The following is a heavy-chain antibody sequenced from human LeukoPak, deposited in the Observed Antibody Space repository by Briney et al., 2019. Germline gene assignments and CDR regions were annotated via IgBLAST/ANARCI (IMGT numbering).Heavy chain of an antibody. J-gene: IGHJ1*01. V-gene: IGHV3-74*01. CDR1: GFTFSTYW. Sequence: GSLRLSCAASGFTFSTYWMHWVRQAPGKGLVWVSRIKSDGSTNYADSVKGRFTISRDNAKNTVSLQMNSLRPEDTGVYYCARAPSEIGGYYPEYFRHWGQGTLVTVSP. CDR3: ARAPSEIGGYYPEYFRH. CDR2: IKSDGST. D-gene: IGHD3-22*01.